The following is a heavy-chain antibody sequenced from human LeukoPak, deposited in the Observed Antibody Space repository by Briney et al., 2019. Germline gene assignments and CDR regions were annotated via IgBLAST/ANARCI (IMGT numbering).Heavy chain of an antibody. J-gene: IGHJ4*02. CDR1: GGSISSSSYY. Sequence: SETLSLTCTVSGGSISSSSYYWGWIRQPPGKGLEWIGSIHYSGSTYYNPSLKSRVTISVDTSKNQFSLKLSSVTAADTAVYYCARDIVATIGSFDYWGQGTLVTVSS. D-gene: IGHD5-12*01. CDR3: ARDIVATIGSFDY. CDR2: IHYSGST. V-gene: IGHV4-39*07.